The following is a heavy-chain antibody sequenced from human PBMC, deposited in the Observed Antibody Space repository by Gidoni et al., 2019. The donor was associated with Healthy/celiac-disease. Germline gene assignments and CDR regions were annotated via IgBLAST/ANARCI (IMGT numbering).Heavy chain of an antibody. J-gene: IGHJ2*01. Sequence: QVQLQESGPGLVKPSETLSLTCAVSGYSISSGYYWGWIRQPPGKGLEWIGSIYHSGSTYYNPSLKSRVTISVDMSKNQFSLKLSSVTAADTAVYYCALLIYPRECRLTYCPDSRAWYFDLWGRGTLVTVSS. D-gene: IGHD3-10*01. CDR1: GYSISSGYY. CDR3: ALLIYPRECRLTYCPDSRAWYFDL. CDR2: IYHSGST. V-gene: IGHV4-38-2*01.